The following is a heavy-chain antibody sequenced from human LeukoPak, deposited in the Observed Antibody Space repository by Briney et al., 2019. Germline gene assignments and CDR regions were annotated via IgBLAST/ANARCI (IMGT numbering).Heavy chain of an antibody. CDR1: GGSISSSSYY. V-gene: IGHV4-39*07. D-gene: IGHD6-19*01. J-gene: IGHJ4*02. CDR3: ARQDTLSGNGWNTFDY. CDR2: VYYSGST. Sequence: PSETLSLTCTVSGGSISSSSYYWGWIRQPPGKGLEWTGTVYYSGSTYYNPSLKSRVTISLDTSKNQFSLKLSSVTAADTAVYYCARQDTLSGNGWNTFDYWGQGTLVTVSS.